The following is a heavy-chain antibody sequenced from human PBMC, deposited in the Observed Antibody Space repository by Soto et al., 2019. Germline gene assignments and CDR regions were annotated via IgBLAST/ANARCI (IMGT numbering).Heavy chain of an antibody. CDR3: AKDGGGVVLMVNAPGRWFDP. D-gene: IGHD2-8*01. V-gene: IGHV3-23*01. J-gene: IGHJ5*02. CDR1: GFTFSSYA. Sequence: GGSLRLSCAASGFTFSSYAMSWVRQAPGKGLEWVSAISGSGGSTYYADSVKGRFTISRDNSKNTLYLQMNSLSAEDTAVYYCAKDGGGVVLMVNAPGRWFDPWGQGTLVTVSS. CDR2: ISGSGGST.